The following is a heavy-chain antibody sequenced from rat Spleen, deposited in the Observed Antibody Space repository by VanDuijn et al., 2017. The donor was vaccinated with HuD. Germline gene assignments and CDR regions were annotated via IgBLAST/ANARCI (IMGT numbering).Heavy chain of an antibody. D-gene: IGHD1-12*03. CDR3: ARQRGPSWFSY. V-gene: IGHV5-29*01. CDR1: GFTFSDYG. J-gene: IGHJ2*01. CDR2: ISYGDSSGHSST. Sequence: EVQLVESGGGLVQPGRSLKLSCAASGFTFSDYGVAWVRQAPTKGLEWVATISYGDSSGHSSTYYRDSVKGRFTISRDNAKSSLYLQMNSLRSEDTATYYCARQRGPSWFSYWGQGVMVTVSS.